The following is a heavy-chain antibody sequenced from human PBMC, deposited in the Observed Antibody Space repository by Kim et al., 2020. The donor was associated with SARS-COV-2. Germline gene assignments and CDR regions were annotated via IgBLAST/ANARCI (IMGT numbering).Heavy chain of an antibody. D-gene: IGHD1-26*01. CDR3: TTEGGLYKGRGGSRLSGSYWGYYGMDV. CDR2: IKSKTDGGTT. V-gene: IGHV3-15*01. J-gene: IGHJ6*02. CDR1: GFTFSNAW. Sequence: GGSLRLSCAASGFTFSNAWMSWVRQAPGKGLEWVGRIKSKTDGGTTDYAAPVKGRFTISRDDSKNTLYLQMNSLKTEDTAVYYCTTEGGLYKGRGGSRLSGSYWGYYGMDVWGQGTTVTVSS.